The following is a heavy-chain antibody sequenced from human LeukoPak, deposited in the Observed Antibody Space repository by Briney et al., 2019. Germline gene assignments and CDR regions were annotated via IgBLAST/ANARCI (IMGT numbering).Heavy chain of an antibody. J-gene: IGHJ6*02. CDR3: ARDRSLYYGSGSYYIYGMDV. CDR2: IYYSGST. D-gene: IGHD3-10*01. V-gene: IGHV4-59*01. Sequence: SETLSLTCTVSGGSISSYYWSWIRQPPGKGLEWIGYIYYSGSTNYNPSLKSRVTISVDTSKNQFSLKLSSVTAADTAVYYCARDRSLYYGSGSYYIYGMDVWGQGTTVTVSS. CDR1: GGSISSYY.